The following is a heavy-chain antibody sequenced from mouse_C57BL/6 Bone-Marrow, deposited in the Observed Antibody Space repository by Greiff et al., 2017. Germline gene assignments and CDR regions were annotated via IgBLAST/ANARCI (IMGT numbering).Heavy chain of an antibody. J-gene: IGHJ1*03. V-gene: IGHV1-72*01. D-gene: IGHD2-10*01. CDR3: ATSGPTMVATEDD. CDR2: IYPGSGGT. Sequence: QVQLQQPGAELVKPGASVKLSCKASGYTFTSYWMHWVKQRPGRGLEWIGRIYPGSGGTNYNEKFKGKATLTVDKSSSTAYMQLSSLTSEDSAVYYCATSGPTMVATEDDWGKGTTVTVSS. CDR1: GYTFTSYW.